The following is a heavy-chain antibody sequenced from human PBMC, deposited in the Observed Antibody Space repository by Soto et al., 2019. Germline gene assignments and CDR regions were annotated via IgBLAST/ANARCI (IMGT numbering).Heavy chain of an antibody. V-gene: IGHV4-30-4*01. CDR2: IFYTGSP. J-gene: IGHJ3*02. CDR1: GGSINSGDYY. D-gene: IGHD6-25*01. Sequence: QVQLQESGPGLVKPSQTLSLTCTVSGGSINSGDYYWTWIRQPPGKGLEWIGFIFYTGSPYYNPSLNSRLAISVDTSKNPFSLNLTSVTAADPAVYFCAGEPKGGPAAGAIAIWGQGTMVTVPS. CDR3: AGEPKGGPAAGAIAI.